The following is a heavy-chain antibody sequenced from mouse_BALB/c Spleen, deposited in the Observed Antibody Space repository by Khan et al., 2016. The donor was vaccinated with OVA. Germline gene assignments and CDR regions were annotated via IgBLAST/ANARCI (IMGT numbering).Heavy chain of an antibody. D-gene: IGHD1-3*01. CDR1: GFSLSNSG. Sequence: QVQLKESGPGLVAPSQTLSITCTVSGFSLSNSGVHWVRQPPGKGLEWLGVIWAGGSTNHNSALMSRLSISKDDSKSQVFLKMNSLQTDDTAMYYCASAFYNGAWFAYWGQGTLVTVSA. V-gene: IGHV2-9*02. J-gene: IGHJ3*01. CDR3: ASAFYNGAWFAY. CDR2: IWAGGST.